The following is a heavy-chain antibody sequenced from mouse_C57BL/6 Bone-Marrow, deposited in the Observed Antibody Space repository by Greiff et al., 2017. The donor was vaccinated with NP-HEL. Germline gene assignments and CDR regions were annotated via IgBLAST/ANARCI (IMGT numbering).Heavy chain of an antibody. Sequence: QVQLQQPGAELVKPGASVKLSCKASGYTFTSYWMQWVKQRPGQGLEWIGEIDPSDSYTNYNQKFKGKATLTVDTSSSTAYMQLSSLTSEDSAVYYCASGDDGSGVDYWGQGTLVTVSA. J-gene: IGHJ3*01. V-gene: IGHV1-50*01. CDR3: ASGDDGSGVDY. CDR1: GYTFTSYW. D-gene: IGHD1-1*01. CDR2: IDPSDSYT.